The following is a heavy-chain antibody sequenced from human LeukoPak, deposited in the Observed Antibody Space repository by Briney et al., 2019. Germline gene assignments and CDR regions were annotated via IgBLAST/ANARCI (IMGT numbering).Heavy chain of an antibody. Sequence: GGSLRLSCAASGFTFSSYGMHWVRQAPGKGLEWVAVIWYDGSHKYYADSVKGRFTISRDNSKNTLYLQMNSLRAEDTAVYYCARDQGITMVRGVQYSFDYWGQGTLVTVSS. V-gene: IGHV3-33*01. CDR3: ARDQGITMVRGVQYSFDY. CDR1: GFTFSSYG. CDR2: IWYDGSHK. D-gene: IGHD3-10*01. J-gene: IGHJ4*02.